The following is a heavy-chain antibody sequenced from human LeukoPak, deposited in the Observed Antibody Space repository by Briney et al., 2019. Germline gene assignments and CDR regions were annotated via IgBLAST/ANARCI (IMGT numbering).Heavy chain of an antibody. CDR3: TRDLLTGTPAGDY. Sequence: GGSLRLSCAASGFTFSSYSMNWVRQASGKGLEWVGRIRSKANSYATAYAASVKGRFTISRDDSKNTAYLQMNSLKTEDTAVYYCTRDLLTGTPAGDYWGQGTLVTVSS. CDR2: IRSKANSYAT. V-gene: IGHV3-73*01. CDR1: GFTFSSYS. J-gene: IGHJ4*02. D-gene: IGHD7-27*01.